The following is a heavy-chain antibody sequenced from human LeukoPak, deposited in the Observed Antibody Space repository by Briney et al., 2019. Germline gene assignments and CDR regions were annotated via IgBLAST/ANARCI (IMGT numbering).Heavy chain of an antibody. CDR3: ARGFDGYLYY. CDR2: IYYSGST. D-gene: IGHD3-22*01. J-gene: IGHJ4*02. V-gene: IGHV4-39*07. CDR1: GGSISRVSYY. Sequence: SETLSLTCTVSGGSISRVSYYWGWIRQPPGKGLEWIGSIYYSGSTYYNPSLKSRVTISDDTSKNQFSLKLSSVTAADTAVYYCARGFDGYLYYWGQGTLVTVSS.